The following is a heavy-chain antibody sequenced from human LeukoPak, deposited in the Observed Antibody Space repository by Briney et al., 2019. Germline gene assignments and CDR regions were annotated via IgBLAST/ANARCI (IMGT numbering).Heavy chain of an antibody. J-gene: IGHJ3*02. CDR3: AREWDYYDSSGYSHPDAFDI. CDR2: INPSGGST. V-gene: IGHV1-46*01. CDR1: GYTFTSYY. Sequence: ASVKVSCKASGYTFTSYYMHWVRQAPGQGLEWMGIINPSGGSTSYAQKFQGRVTMTRDTSTSTVYMELSSLRSEDTAVYCCAREWDYYDSSGYSHPDAFDIWGQGTMVTVSS. D-gene: IGHD3-22*01.